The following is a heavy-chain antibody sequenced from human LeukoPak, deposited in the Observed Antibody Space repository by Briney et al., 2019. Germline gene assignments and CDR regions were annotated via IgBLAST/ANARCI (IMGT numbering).Heavy chain of an antibody. CDR3: ARGVGGGITIFGVVIMKGFDY. J-gene: IGHJ4*02. CDR1: GYTFTSYG. CDR2: ISAYNGNT. Sequence: ASVKVSCKASGYTFTSYGISWVRQAPGQGLEWMGWISAYNGNTNYAQKLQGRVTMTTDTSTSTACMELRSLRSDDTAVYYCARGVGGGITIFGVVIMKGFDYWGQGTLVTVSS. D-gene: IGHD3-3*01. V-gene: IGHV1-18*01.